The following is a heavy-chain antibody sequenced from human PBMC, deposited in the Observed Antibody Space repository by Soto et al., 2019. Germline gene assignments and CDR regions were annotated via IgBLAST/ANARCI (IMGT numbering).Heavy chain of an antibody. D-gene: IGHD6-19*01. Sequence: ASVKVSCKASGYTFTRFGISWVRQAPGQGLEWTGWISTFNGATNYAQKFKDRITMTTDTPTSTAYMELRSLRSDDTAAHYCARLYSSGWPRSWCGYWGGGALVTV. V-gene: IGHV1-18*01. CDR2: ISTFNGAT. CDR3: ARLYSSGWPRSWCGY. J-gene: IGHJ4*02. CDR1: GYTFTRFG.